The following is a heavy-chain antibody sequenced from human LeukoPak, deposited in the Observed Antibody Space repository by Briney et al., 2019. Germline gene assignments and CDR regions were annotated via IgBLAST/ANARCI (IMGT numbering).Heavy chain of an antibody. CDR1: GFTFSDHY. Sequence: GGSLRLSCAASGFTFSDHYMDWARQAPGEGLEWVARIRKKTNSYTTEYAASVRGSFTISRDDDKSSLQLEMNSLKTEDTAFYCALLGGDGSSRRDWGQGTLVTVSS. D-gene: IGHD3-16*01. CDR2: IRKKTNSYTT. J-gene: IGHJ4*02. V-gene: IGHV3-72*01. CDR3: ALLGGDGSSRRD.